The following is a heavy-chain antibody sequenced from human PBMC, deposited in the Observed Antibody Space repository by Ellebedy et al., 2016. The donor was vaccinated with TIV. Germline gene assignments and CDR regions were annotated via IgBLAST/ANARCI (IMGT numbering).Heavy chain of an antibody. V-gene: IGHV3-7*01. Sequence: GESLKISCAASGFTFSSYWMSWVRPAPGKGLEWVANIKQDGSENDYVDSVTGRFTISRDNAKNSLYLQMNSLRAEDTAMYYCARGYRSSLDYWGQGTLVTVSS. CDR3: ARGYRSSLDY. CDR2: IKQDGSEN. CDR1: GFTFSSYW. D-gene: IGHD6-13*01. J-gene: IGHJ4*02.